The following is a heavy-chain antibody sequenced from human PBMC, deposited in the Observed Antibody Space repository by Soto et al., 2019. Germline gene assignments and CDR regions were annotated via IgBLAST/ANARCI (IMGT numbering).Heavy chain of an antibody. CDR1: GGSITTSW. Sequence: SETLSLTCTVSGGSITTSWWTWIRRPPGKGLEWIGFISYSGNTNYNPSLESRVTMSVDTSKNQFSLKLSSVTAADTAVYYCARDEGIPGAIQYDYWGQGTLVTVSS. CDR2: ISYSGNT. V-gene: IGHV4-59*01. D-gene: IGHD6-13*01. CDR3: ARDEGIPGAIQYDY. J-gene: IGHJ4*02.